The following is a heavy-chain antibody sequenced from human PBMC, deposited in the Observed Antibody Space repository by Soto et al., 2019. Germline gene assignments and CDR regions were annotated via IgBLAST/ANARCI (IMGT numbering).Heavy chain of an antibody. J-gene: IGHJ6*03. CDR2: IYYSGST. V-gene: IGHV4-39*01. CDR1: GGSISSSSYY. D-gene: IGHD6-6*01. Sequence: QLQLQESGPGLVKPSETLSLTCTVSGGSISSSSYYWGWIRQPPGKGLEWIGSIYYSGSTYYNPSLKSRVTISVDTSKNQFSLKLSSVTAADTAVYYCARRGIAAPGPHYYYYMDVWGKGTTVTVSS. CDR3: ARRGIAAPGPHYYYYMDV.